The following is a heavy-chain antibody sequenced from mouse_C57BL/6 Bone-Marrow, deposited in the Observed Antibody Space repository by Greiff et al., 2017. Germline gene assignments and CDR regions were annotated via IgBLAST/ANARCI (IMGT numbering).Heavy chain of an antibody. CDR3: ARQGRSYDGYPFAY. CDR2: IWSDGST. Sequence: VQLQESGPGLVAPSQRLSITCTVSGFSLTSYGVHWVRQPPGKGLEWLAVIWSDGSTTYNSALKSRLSISKDNSKSQVFLKMNSLQTDDTAMYYCARQGRSYDGYPFAYWGQGTLVTVSA. V-gene: IGHV2-6-1*01. CDR1: GFSLTSYG. J-gene: IGHJ3*01. D-gene: IGHD2-3*01.